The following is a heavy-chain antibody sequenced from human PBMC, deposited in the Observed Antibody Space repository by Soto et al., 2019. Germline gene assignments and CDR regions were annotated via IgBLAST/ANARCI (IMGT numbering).Heavy chain of an antibody. J-gene: IGHJ6*02. CDR2: INHSGST. Sequence: PSETLSLTCAVYGGSFSGYYWSWIRQPPGKGLEWIGEINHSGSTNYNPSLKSRVTISVDTSKNQFSLKLSSVTAADTAVYYCARGRRAARYYYYYYGMDVWGQGTTVTVSS. CDR1: GGSFSGYY. D-gene: IGHD6-6*01. CDR3: ARGRRAARYYYYYYGMDV. V-gene: IGHV4-34*01.